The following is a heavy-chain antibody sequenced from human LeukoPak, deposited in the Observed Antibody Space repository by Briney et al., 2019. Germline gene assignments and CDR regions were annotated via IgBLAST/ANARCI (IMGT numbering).Heavy chain of an antibody. CDR1: GFTFSSYW. CDR3: ARDRQTWFDP. J-gene: IGHJ5*02. CDR2: VTSDGSST. V-gene: IGHV3-74*01. Sequence: GRSLRLSCAASGFTFSSYWMHWVRQAPGKGLVWVSRVTSDGSSTAYADSVKGRFTISRDNAKNTLYLQMNSLRAEDTAVYYCARDRQTWFDPWGQGTLVTVSS.